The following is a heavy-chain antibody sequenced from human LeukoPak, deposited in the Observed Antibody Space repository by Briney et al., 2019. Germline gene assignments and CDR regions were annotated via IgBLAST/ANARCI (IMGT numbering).Heavy chain of an antibody. V-gene: IGHV4-61*02. D-gene: IGHD1-7*01. Sequence: PSETLSLTCTVSGGSISSTTAYWAWIRQPPGKGLEWIGRIYTSGSTNYNPSLKSRVTISVDTSKNQFSLKLSSVTAADTAVYYCARAPPSLDWNCFSSDAFDIWGQGTMVTVSS. J-gene: IGHJ3*02. CDR1: GGSISSTTAY. CDR3: ARAPPSLDWNCFSSDAFDI. CDR2: IYTSGST.